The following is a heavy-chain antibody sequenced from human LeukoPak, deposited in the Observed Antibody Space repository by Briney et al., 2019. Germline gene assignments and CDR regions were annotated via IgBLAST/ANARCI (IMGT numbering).Heavy chain of an antibody. J-gene: IGHJ4*02. Sequence: GGSLRLSCAASGFTFSSYWMHWVRQAPGKGLVWVSRSNSDGSSTNYADSEKGRFTISRDNAKNTLYLQMNSLRAEDTAVYYCARGGDYPFDYWGQGTLVTVSP. CDR2: SNSDGSST. D-gene: IGHD4-17*01. CDR3: ARGGDYPFDY. CDR1: GFTFSSYW. V-gene: IGHV3-74*01.